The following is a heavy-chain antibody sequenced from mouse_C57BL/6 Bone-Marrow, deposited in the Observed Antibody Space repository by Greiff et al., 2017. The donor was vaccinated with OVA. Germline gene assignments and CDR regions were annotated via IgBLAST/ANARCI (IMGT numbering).Heavy chain of an antibody. D-gene: IGHD2-4*01. Sequence: QVQLQQSGAELVRPGTSVKVSCKASGYAFTNYLIEWVKQRPGQGLEWIGVINPGSGGTNYNEKFKGKATLTADKSSRNAYMQLSSLTSEDSAVYFCARSNYDSWGQGTLVTVSA. CDR2: INPGSGGT. V-gene: IGHV1-54*01. CDR3: ARSNYDS. J-gene: IGHJ3*01. CDR1: GYAFTNYL.